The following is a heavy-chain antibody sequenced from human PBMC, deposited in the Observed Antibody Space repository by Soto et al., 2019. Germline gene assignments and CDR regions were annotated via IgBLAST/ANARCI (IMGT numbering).Heavy chain of an antibody. CDR1: GYSFTTSW. J-gene: IGHJ4*02. V-gene: IGHV5-51*01. CDR3: ARHDFGHYMQ. CDR2: FYPSYSDT. D-gene: IGHD4-17*01. Sequence: ESLKISCRASGYSFTTSWIGWVRQMPGKGLEWMGIFYPSYSDTRYSPSFQGQVTISADKSISNAYLQWSSLKASDTAMYFCARHDFGHYMQWGQGTLVTVS.